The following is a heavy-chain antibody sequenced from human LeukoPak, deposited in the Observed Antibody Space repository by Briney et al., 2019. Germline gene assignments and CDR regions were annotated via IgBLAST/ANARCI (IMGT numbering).Heavy chain of an antibody. J-gene: IGHJ4*02. V-gene: IGHV4-59*08. CDR3: ARRIAVAGGYFDH. D-gene: IGHD6-19*01. Sequence: SETLSLTCTVSGGSISSYYWSWIRQPPGKGLEWIGYIYYSGSTSYNPSLKSRLTISVDTSKNQFSLKVGSVTAADTAVYYCARRIAVAGGYFDHWGQGSLVTVSS. CDR1: GGSISSYY. CDR2: IYYSGST.